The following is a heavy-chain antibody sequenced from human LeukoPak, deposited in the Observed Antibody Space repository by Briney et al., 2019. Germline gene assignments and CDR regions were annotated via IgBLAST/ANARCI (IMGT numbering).Heavy chain of an antibody. D-gene: IGHD1-1*01. CDR3: ARVEFGCDLNYYFDY. V-gene: IGHV4-59*01. CDR2: IYYSGST. J-gene: IGHJ4*02. CDR1: GGSISSYY. Sequence: SETLSLTCTVSGGSISSYYWSWIRQPPGKGLEWIGYIYYSGSTNYNPSLKSRVTISVDTSKNQFSLKLGSVTAADTAVYYCARVEFGCDLNYYFDYWGQGTLVTVSS.